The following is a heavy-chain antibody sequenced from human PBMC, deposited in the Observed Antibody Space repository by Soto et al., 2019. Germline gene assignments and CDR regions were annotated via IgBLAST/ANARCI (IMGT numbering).Heavy chain of an antibody. J-gene: IGHJ4*02. CDR2: ISSISSYI. Sequence: EVQLVESGGGLVKPGGSLRLSCAASAFTFITYNMNWVRQAPGKGLEWVSSISSISSYIYYADSVKGRFTISRDNAKNSLYLQMNSLRAEDTAVYYCASGYSYGYLDYWGQGTLVTVSS. CDR1: AFTFITYN. V-gene: IGHV3-21*01. D-gene: IGHD5-18*01. CDR3: ASGYSYGYLDY.